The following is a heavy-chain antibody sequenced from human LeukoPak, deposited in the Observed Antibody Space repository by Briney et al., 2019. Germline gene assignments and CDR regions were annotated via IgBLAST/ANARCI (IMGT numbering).Heavy chain of an antibody. CDR2: VSPPGGGT. D-gene: IGHD1-1*01. CDR1: GFTFSNHG. V-gene: IGHV3-23*01. CDR3: AKDRWSTGTSGSFDY. Sequence: GGTLRLSCAASGFTFSNHGMNWVRQAPGKGLEWLSGVSPPGGGTYYADSVKGRFTISRDNSKNTLYLQMNSLRAEDTAVYYCAKDRWSTGTSGSFDYWGQGTLVTVFS. J-gene: IGHJ4*02.